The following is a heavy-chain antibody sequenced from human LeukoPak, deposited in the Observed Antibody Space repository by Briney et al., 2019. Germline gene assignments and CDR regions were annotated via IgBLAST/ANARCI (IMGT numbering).Heavy chain of an antibody. CDR2: INHSGST. D-gene: IGHD3-10*01. Sequence: PSETLSLTCAVYGGSFSGYYWSWIRQPPGKGLEWIGEINHSGSTNYNPSLKSRVTISVDTSKNQFSLKLSSVTAADTAVYYCARGFIRFRERAFDIWGQGTMVTVSS. CDR1: GGSFSGYY. V-gene: IGHV4-34*01. CDR3: ARGFIRFRERAFDI. J-gene: IGHJ3*02.